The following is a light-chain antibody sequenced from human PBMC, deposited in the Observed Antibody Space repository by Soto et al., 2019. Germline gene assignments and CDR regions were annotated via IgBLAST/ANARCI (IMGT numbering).Light chain of an antibody. CDR1: QSVSYY. J-gene: IGKJ2*01. CDR3: QQYGPSPMYT. V-gene: IGKV3-20*01. CDR2: DAS. Sequence: EIVLTQSPGTLSLSPGERATLSCRASQSVSYYLAWYQQKPGQAPRLLIYDASSRATGVPDRFSGSGSGTDFTLTISRLEPEDFAVYYCQQYGPSPMYTFGQGTNLEIK.